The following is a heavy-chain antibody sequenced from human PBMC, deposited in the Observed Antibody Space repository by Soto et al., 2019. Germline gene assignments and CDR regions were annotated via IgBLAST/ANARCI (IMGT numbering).Heavy chain of an antibody. CDR1: GFTFSGYG. CDR3: AKNSRYPGYAIDI. J-gene: IGHJ3*02. CDR2: ISYDGSDK. Sequence: VQLVESGGGVVQPGRSLRLSCSASGFTFSGYGMHWVRQAPGKGLDWVGRISYDGSDKYYADSVKGRFTISRDNPTSTLYLQMDSLRAEDTAVYYCAKNSRYPGYAIDIWGQGTMVTVSS. D-gene: IGHD2-2*02. V-gene: IGHV3-30*18.